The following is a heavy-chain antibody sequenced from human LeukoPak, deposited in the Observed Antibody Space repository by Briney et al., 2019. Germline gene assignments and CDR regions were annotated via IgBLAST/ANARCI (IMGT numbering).Heavy chain of an antibody. D-gene: IGHD3-10*01. V-gene: IGHV4-34*01. CDR2: INHSGST. J-gene: IGHJ5*02. Sequence: SETLSLTCAVYGGSFSGYYWSWIRQPPGKGLEWIGEINHSGSTNYNPSLKSRVTISVDTSKNQFSLKLSSVTAADTAVYYCARGPGFGELFPRGNWFDPWGQGTLVTVSS. CDR1: GGSFSGYY. CDR3: ARGPGFGELFPRGNWFDP.